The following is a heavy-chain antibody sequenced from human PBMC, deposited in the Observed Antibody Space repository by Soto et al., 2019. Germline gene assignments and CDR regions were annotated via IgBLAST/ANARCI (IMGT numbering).Heavy chain of an antibody. V-gene: IGHV1-69*04. J-gene: IGHJ4*02. Sequence: SVKVSCKASGGTFSSYTISWVRQAPGQGLEWMGRIIPILGIANYAQKFQGRVTITADKSTSTAYMELSGLRSEDTAVYYCARDRGATYNWNPFDYWGQGTLVTVSS. CDR3: ARDRGATYNWNPFDY. CDR2: IIPILGIA. CDR1: GGTFSSYT. D-gene: IGHD1-20*01.